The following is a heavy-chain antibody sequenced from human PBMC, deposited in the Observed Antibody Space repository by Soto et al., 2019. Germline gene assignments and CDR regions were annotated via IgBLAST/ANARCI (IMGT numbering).Heavy chain of an antibody. J-gene: IGHJ6*02. CDR2: IYYSGSA. CDR1: GESFSGYY. V-gene: IGHV4-59*01. D-gene: IGHD6-19*01. CDR3: ARGPRIAVMDV. Sequence: SETLSLTCAVYGESFSGYYWSWIRQPPGKGLEWIGYIYYSGSANYNPSLKSRVTISVDTSKNQFSLKLSSVTAADTAVYYCARGPRIAVMDVWGQGTTVTVSS.